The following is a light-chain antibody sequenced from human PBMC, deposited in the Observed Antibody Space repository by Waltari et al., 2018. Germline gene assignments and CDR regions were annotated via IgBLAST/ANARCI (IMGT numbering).Light chain of an antibody. CDR1: SSDVGAYNN. CDR2: DVT. Sequence: QSALTQPASVSGSPGQSLTISCTGTSSDVGAYNNVSWYQQHPGQAPKLLIYDVTSRPSGVSNRFSGSKSGNTASLTISGLQAEDEADYYCSSYTSSSTPLVFGGGTKLTVL. J-gene: IGLJ2*01. CDR3: SSYTSSSTPLV. V-gene: IGLV2-14*03.